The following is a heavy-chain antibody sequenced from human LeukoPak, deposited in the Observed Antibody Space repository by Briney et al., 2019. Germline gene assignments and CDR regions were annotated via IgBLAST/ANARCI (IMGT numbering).Heavy chain of an antibody. Sequence: PSETLSLTCAVYGGSFSGYYWSWIRQPPGKGLEWIGEINHSGGTNYNPSLKSRVTISVDTSKNQFSLKLSSVTAADTAVYYCARLPDTAMVDGLDYWGQGTLVTVSS. CDR3: ARLPDTAMVDGLDY. J-gene: IGHJ4*02. CDR1: GGSFSGYY. D-gene: IGHD5-18*01. V-gene: IGHV4-34*01. CDR2: INHSGGT.